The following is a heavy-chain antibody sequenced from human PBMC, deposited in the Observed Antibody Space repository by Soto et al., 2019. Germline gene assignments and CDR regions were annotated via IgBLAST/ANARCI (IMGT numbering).Heavy chain of an antibody. CDR3: SRHASDFWNGKPQYYMDV. CDR1: GVTFSGSA. D-gene: IGHD3-3*01. J-gene: IGHJ6*03. V-gene: IGHV3-73*01. CDR2: IRSKGNNYAT. Sequence: PGGSLRLSCAASGVTFSGSAMHWVRPASGKGLEWVVRIRSKGNNYATSYCESLKGRFTISRDDLKNTSYLQMNSLNTEDRAVYYCSRHASDFWNGKPQYYMDVWGKGTTVTGSS.